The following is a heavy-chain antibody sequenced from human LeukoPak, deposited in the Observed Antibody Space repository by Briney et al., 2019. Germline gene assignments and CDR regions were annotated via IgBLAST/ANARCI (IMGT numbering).Heavy chain of an antibody. V-gene: IGHV3-66*01. Sequence: GGSLRLSCAASGFTVSSNYMSWVRQAPGNGLEWVSVIYSGGSTFYADSVKGRFTISRDNSKNTLYLQMNSLRAEDTAVYYCARDPPNDYGDSESYYFDYWGQGTLVTVSS. CDR3: ARDPPNDYGDSESYYFDY. CDR2: IYSGGST. CDR1: GFTVSSNY. J-gene: IGHJ4*02. D-gene: IGHD4-17*01.